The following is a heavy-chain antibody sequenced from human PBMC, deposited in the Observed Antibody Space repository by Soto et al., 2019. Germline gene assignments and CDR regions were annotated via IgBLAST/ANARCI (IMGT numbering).Heavy chain of an antibody. CDR1: GFTFGSYA. D-gene: IGHD6-13*01. Sequence: GSLRLSCAASGFTFGSYAMSRVRQAPGKGLEWVSAISGSGGSTYYADSVKGRFTISRNNSKNTLYLQMTSLRAEDTAVYYCAKDLKVAAGNFDYWGQGALVTVSS. CDR3: AKDLKVAAGNFDY. V-gene: IGHV3-23*01. CDR2: ISGSGGST. J-gene: IGHJ4*02.